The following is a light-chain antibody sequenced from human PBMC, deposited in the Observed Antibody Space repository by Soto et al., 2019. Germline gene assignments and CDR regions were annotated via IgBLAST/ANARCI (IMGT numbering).Light chain of an antibody. CDR1: QSVSSN. V-gene: IGKV3-15*01. CDR3: QQYNNWTRT. J-gene: IGKJ1*01. CDR2: GAS. Sequence: EIVITQSPATLSVSPGERATLSCRASQSVSSNLAWYQQKPGQAPRILIYGASTRETAIPASFSGSGAGTEFTLTISGLEPEDFAVYYCQQYNNWTRTFGQGTKVDIK.